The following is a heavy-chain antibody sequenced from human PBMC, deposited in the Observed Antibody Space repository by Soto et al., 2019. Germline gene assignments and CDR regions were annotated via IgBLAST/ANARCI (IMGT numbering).Heavy chain of an antibody. CDR3: ARDRAHFYESSGRLDL. D-gene: IGHD3-22*01. Sequence: SETLSLTCAVYGGSFSGYYWSWIRQPPGKGLEWIGYISYSGSTFYNPSLKTRLAMSVDTSKNQFSVRLRSVTAADTAVYYCARDRAHFYESSGRLDLWGQGMLVTVSS. CDR2: ISYSGST. J-gene: IGHJ4*02. V-gene: IGHV4-34*11. CDR1: GGSFSGYY.